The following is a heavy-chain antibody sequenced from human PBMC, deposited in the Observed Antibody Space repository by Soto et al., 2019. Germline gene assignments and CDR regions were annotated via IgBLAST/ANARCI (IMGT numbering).Heavy chain of an antibody. D-gene: IGHD2-8*01. J-gene: IGHJ5*02. CDR3: ARGISPVYAWNNWFDP. Sequence: QVQLQESGPGLVKPSGTLSLTCAVSSGSISSSNWWSWVRQPPGKGLEWFGEIYHSGSTNHNPSLKSRVTISVDKSKNQFSLKLSSVTAADTAVYYCARGISPVYAWNNWFDPWGQGTLVTVSS. V-gene: IGHV4-4*02. CDR1: SGSISSSNW. CDR2: IYHSGST.